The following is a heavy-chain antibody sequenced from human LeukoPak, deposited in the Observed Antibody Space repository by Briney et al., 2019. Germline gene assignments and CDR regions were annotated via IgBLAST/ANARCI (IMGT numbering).Heavy chain of an antibody. J-gene: IGHJ4*02. D-gene: IGHD3-10*01. CDR2: IYYSGST. V-gene: IGHV4-59*01. Sequence: PSETLSLTCTVSGGPISSYYCSWIRQPPGKGLEWIGYIYYSGSTNYNPSLKSRVSISVDTSKNQFSLKLSSVTAADTAVYYCARSYGSGSFYYFDYWGQGTLVTVSS. CDR3: ARSYGSGSFYYFDY. CDR1: GGPISSYY.